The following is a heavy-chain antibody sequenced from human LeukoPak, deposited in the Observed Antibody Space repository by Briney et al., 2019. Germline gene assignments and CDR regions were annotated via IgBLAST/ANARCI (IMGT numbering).Heavy chain of an antibody. Sequence: PGGSLRLSCAASGFTFSSYGMHWVRQAPGKGLEWVAVIWYDGSNKYYADSVKGRFTISRDNFKNTLYLQMNSLRAEDTAVYFCARELWGHCSTISCPLGYWGQGTLVTVSS. D-gene: IGHD2-2*01. CDR2: IWYDGSNK. CDR3: ARELWGHCSTISCPLGY. CDR1: GFTFSSYG. V-gene: IGHV3-33*01. J-gene: IGHJ4*02.